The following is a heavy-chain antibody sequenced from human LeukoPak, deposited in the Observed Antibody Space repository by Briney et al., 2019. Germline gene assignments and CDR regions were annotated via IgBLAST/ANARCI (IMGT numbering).Heavy chain of an antibody. CDR1: GGSISSGSYY. D-gene: IGHD2-2*01. CDR2: IYSSGST. V-gene: IGHV4-61*02. J-gene: IGHJ4*02. CDR3: ARDEVVPAAGDY. Sequence: PSETLSLTCTVSGGSISSGSYYWSWIRQPAGKGLEWIGRIYSSGSTNYNPSLKSRVTISLDTSKNQFSLTLNSVTAADTAVYYCARDEVVPAAGDYWGQGTLVTVSS.